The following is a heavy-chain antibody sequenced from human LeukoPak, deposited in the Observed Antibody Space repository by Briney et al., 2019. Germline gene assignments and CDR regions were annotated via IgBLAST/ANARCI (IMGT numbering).Heavy chain of an antibody. J-gene: IGHJ4*02. V-gene: IGHV3-30*02. CDR1: GFTFSSYG. Sequence: GGSLRLSCAASGFTFSSYGMHWVRQAPGKGLEWVAFIRYDGSNKYYADSVKGRFTISRDNSKNTLYLQMNSLRAEDTAVYYCAKDQGTGSSGWYVHYWGQGTLVTVSS. D-gene: IGHD6-19*01. CDR2: IRYDGSNK. CDR3: AKDQGTGSSGWYVHY.